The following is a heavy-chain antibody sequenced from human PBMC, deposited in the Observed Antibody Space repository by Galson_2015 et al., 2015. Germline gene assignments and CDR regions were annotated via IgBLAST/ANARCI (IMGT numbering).Heavy chain of an antibody. CDR1: GDSVSSNSAA. CDR2: TYYRSKWYN. J-gene: IGHJ3*02. CDR3: ARDQYHDSSGYQDAFDI. V-gene: IGHV6-1*01. Sequence: CAISGDSVSSNSAAWNWIRQSPSRGLEWLGRTYYRSKWYNDYAVSVKSRITINPDTSKNQFSLQLNSVTPEDTAVYYCARDQYHDSSGYQDAFDIWGQGTMVTVSS. D-gene: IGHD3-22*01.